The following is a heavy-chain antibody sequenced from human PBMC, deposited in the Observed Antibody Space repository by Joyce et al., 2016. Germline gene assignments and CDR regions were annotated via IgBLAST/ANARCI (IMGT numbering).Heavy chain of an antibody. Sequence: KLVESGGGVVKPGGSLRLSCEASGSTFSSSSMSWFRQAAGKGLEWVAAISGTSYYIFHAETVRGRFTVSRDNAKKTLYLQMNSLRAEDSAVFYCARGGISYYYAMDVWGQGTTVTVSS. CDR3: ARGGISYYYAMDV. J-gene: IGHJ6*02. CDR1: GSTFSSSS. D-gene: IGHD3-16*01. CDR2: ISGTSYYI. V-gene: IGHV3-21*01.